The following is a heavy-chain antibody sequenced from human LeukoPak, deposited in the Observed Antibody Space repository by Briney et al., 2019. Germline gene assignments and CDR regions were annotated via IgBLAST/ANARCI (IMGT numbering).Heavy chain of an antibody. D-gene: IGHD2-2*01. CDR3: AKPIVVVPAAISAFDI. V-gene: IGHV3-23*01. Sequence: GGSLRLSCAASGFTFSSYGMSWVRQAPGKGLEWVSAISGSGGSTYYADSVKGRFTISRDNSKNTLYLQMNSLRAEDTAVYYCAKPIVVVPAAISAFDIRGQGTMVTVSS. CDR2: ISGSGGST. J-gene: IGHJ3*02. CDR1: GFTFSSYG.